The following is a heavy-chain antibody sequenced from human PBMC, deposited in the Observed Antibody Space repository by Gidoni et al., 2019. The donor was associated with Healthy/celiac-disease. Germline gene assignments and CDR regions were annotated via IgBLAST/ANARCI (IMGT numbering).Heavy chain of an antibody. Sequence: VQLVESGGGLVQPGGSLRLSCAASGFTFSSYEMHWVRQVTGKGLEWVSAIGTAGDTYYPGSVRGRFTISRENAKNSLYLQMNSLRAGDTAVYYCAKGGWSYGSGSYFGVSWFDPWGQGTLVTVSS. V-gene: IGHV3-13*04. J-gene: IGHJ5*02. CDR2: IGTAGDT. D-gene: IGHD3-10*01. CDR1: GFTFSSYE. CDR3: AKGGWSYGSGSYFGVSWFDP.